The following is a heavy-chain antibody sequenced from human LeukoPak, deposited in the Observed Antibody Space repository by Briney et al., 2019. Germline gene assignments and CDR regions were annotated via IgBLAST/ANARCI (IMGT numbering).Heavy chain of an antibody. CDR1: GGTFSSYA. CDR2: IIPIFVTA. V-gene: IGHV1-69*05. J-gene: IGHJ4*02. CDR3: ARSVSTMVRGVIMPMYYFDY. Sequence: SVKVSCKASGGTFSSYAISWVRHAPGQGLEWMRGIIPIFVTAHYAQKFQGRVTITTDESTSTAYMELSSLSSEDTAVYYCARSVSTMVRGVIMPMYYFDYWGQGTLVTVSS. D-gene: IGHD3-10*01.